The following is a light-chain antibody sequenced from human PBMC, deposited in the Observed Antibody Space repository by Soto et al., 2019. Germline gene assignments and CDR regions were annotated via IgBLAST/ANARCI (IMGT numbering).Light chain of an antibody. CDR2: GAS. J-gene: IGKJ1*01. CDR1: KSVSSN. Sequence: EIVMTQSPATLSVSPGERATLSCRASKSVSSNLAWYQPKPGQPPRLLIYGASTRATRMPARFSGSRSGTEFTLTISSLQSEDFAVYYSQQYNDGPRTFGQGTKVEIK. CDR3: QQYNDGPRT. V-gene: IGKV3-15*01.